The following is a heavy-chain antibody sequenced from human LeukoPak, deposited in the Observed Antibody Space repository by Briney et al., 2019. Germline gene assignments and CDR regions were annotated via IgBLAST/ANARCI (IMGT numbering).Heavy chain of an antibody. V-gene: IGHV3-43D*03. CDR3: AKALNIGMASYFDH. CDR1: GFTVSNNE. J-gene: IGHJ4*02. CDR2: ITWDGGRI. Sequence: PGGSLRLSCAASGFTVSNNEMSWVRQAPGKGLEWVSLITWDGGRIYYADSVKGRFTISRDNSKDSLYLQMNSLRAEDTALYYCAKALNIGMASYFDHWGQGTLVTVSS. D-gene: IGHD5-18*01.